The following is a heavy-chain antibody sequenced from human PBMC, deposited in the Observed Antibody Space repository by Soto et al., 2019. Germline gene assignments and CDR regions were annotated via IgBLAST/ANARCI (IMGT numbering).Heavy chain of an antibody. Sequence: QVQLVQSGAEEKQPGASVKVSCKASGYSFSNSYVVWVRQAPGQGLEWMGVINPAGGSTTYAQKFQDRVTMTRETATSTVYIELISLRSEDTAVFSCARVFGTYYVILTGLWGGHFDYWGQGTQVTVSS. CDR1: GYSFSNSY. J-gene: IGHJ4*02. V-gene: IGHV1-46*03. CDR2: INPAGGST. D-gene: IGHD3-9*01. CDR3: ARVFGTYYVILTGLWGGHFDY.